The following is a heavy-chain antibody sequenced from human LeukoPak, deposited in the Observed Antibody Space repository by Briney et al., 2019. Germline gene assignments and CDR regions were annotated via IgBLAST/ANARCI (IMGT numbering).Heavy chain of an antibody. CDR2: IYSGGAT. Sequence: GGSLRLSCAASGITANTNYMSWVRQAPGKGLEWVSIIYSGGATFYADSVKGRFTISRDNSKNTLYLQMNSLRAEDTAVYYCARDWGMYGLRLFDYWGQGTLVTVSS. J-gene: IGHJ4*02. CDR1: GITANTNY. CDR3: ARDWGMYGLRLFDY. V-gene: IGHV3-66*02. D-gene: IGHD4-17*01.